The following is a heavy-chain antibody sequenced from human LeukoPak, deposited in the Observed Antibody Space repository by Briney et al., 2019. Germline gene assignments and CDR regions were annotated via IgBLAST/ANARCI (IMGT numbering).Heavy chain of an antibody. CDR3: ARDVLAVAATGSNWFDP. CDR1: GFTFSSYS. V-gene: IGHV3-21*01. D-gene: IGHD6-19*01. J-gene: IGHJ5*02. Sequence: RGSLRLSCAASGFTFSSYSMNWVRQAPGKGLEWVSSISSSRSHKYYPASGKGQFTTSRDNAKNSLYLQMNGLRAEDTAVYYCARDVLAVAATGSNWFDPWGEGTLVTVS. CDR2: ISSSRSHK.